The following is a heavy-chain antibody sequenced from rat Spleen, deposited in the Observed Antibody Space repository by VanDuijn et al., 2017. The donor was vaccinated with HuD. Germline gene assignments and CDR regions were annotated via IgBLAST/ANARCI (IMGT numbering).Heavy chain of an antibody. CDR1: GFTFSDYN. CDR2: ISYDGSKT. CDR3: ASSITTVVDY. J-gene: IGHJ2*01. D-gene: IGHD1-1*01. Sequence: EVQLVESGGGLVQPGRSLKLSCAASGFTFSDYNMAWVRQAPTKGLEWVATISYDGSKTYYPDSVKGRFTISRDNAENTVYLQMNSLRSEDTATYYCASSITTVVDYWGQGVMVTVSS. V-gene: IGHV5S10*01.